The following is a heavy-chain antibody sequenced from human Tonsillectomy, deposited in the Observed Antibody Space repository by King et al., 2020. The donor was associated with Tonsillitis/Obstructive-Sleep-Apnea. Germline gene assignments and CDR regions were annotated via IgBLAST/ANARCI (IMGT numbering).Heavy chain of an antibody. Sequence: VQLVQSGGGVVQPGRSLRLSCAASGFTFSSYGMHWVRQAPGKGLEWVAVIWYDGSNKYYADSVKGRFTISRDNSKNTLYLQMNSLRAEETAVYYCARDRGGGYCSSTSCYQFDYWGQGTLVTVSS. D-gene: IGHD2-2*01. J-gene: IGHJ4*02. CDR2: IWYDGSNK. CDR3: ARDRGGGYCSSTSCYQFDY. V-gene: IGHV3-33*01. CDR1: GFTFSSYG.